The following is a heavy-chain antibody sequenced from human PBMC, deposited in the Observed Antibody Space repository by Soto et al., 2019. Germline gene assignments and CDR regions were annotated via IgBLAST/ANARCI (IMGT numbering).Heavy chain of an antibody. J-gene: IGHJ6*02. V-gene: IGHV5-10-1*01. Sequence: PGESLKISCKGSGYSFTSYWISWVRQMPGKGLEWMGRIDPSDSYTNYSPSFQGHVTISADKSISTAYLQWSSLKASDTAMYYCARRESAVAGYYYYGMDVWGQETTVTVSS. CDR1: GYSFTSYW. CDR3: ARRESAVAGYYYYGMDV. D-gene: IGHD6-19*01. CDR2: IDPSDSYT.